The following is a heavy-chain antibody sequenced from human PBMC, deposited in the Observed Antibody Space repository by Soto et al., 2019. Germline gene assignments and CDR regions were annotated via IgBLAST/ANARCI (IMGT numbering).Heavy chain of an antibody. Sequence: SETLSLTCTVSGGSISSGDYYWSWIRQPPGKGLEWIGYIYYSGSTYYNPSLKSRVTISVDTSKNQFSLKLSSVTAADTAVYYCAGDSSGYSLRTYYFDYWGQGTLVTVSS. D-gene: IGHD3-22*01. J-gene: IGHJ4*02. CDR1: GGSISSGDYY. CDR3: AGDSSGYSLRTYYFDY. CDR2: IYYSGST. V-gene: IGHV4-30-4*01.